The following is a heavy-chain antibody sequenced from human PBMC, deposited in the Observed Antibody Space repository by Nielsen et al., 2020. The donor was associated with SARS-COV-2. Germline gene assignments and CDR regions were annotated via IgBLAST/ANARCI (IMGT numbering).Heavy chain of an antibody. CDR1: GFTFSNSA. J-gene: IGHJ4*02. D-gene: IGHD2-2*03. V-gene: IGHV3-23*01. CDR3: AKDFHGSVADFFGY. Sequence: GESLKISCTASGFTFSNSAMSWVRQTSGKGLEWVSSISGSGDRTDYADSVKGRVIISRDNSKNTLHLQMNSLRAEDTALYFCAKDFHGSVADFFGYWGQGTLVTVSS. CDR2: ISGSGDRT.